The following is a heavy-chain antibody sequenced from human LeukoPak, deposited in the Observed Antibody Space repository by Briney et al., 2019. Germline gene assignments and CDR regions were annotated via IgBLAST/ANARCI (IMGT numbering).Heavy chain of an antibody. V-gene: IGHV1-18*01. J-gene: IGHJ4*02. CDR2: VSAYNGNT. CDR3: ARSGYSYGFHFDY. CDR1: GYTFTSYG. D-gene: IGHD5-18*01. Sequence: ASVKVSYKASGYTFTSYGISWVRQAPGQGLEWMGWVSAYNGNTIYAQNLQGRVTMTTDTSTSTAYMELRSLRSDDTAVYYCARSGYSYGFHFDYWGQGTLVTVSS.